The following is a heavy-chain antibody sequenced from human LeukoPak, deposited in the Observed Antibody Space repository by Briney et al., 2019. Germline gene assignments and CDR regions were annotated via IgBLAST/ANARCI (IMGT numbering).Heavy chain of an antibody. CDR2: IKTDGSDT. V-gene: IGHV3-74*01. CDR3: ARDFKDVSP. Sequence: GGSLRLSCAASGFTFSSFWMHWVRHAPGQGPVWVSGIKTDGSDTRYADSVKGRFTISRDNAKSTLYLQMNSLRAENTAMYYCARDFKDVSPWGPGTLVTVSS. J-gene: IGHJ5*02. CDR1: GFTFSSFW.